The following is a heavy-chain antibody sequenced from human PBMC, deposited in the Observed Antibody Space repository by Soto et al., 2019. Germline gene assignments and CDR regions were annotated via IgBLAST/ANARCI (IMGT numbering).Heavy chain of an antibody. Sequence: WSLRLSCAASGFTFSSYSMNWVRQAPGKGLEWVSYIGSSSSTIYYADSVKGRFTISRDNAKNSLYLQMNSLRAEDTAVYYCARDSRDIVVVPFIYWGQGTLVTVSS. CDR3: ARDSRDIVVVPFIY. V-gene: IGHV3-48*01. CDR2: IGSSSSTI. D-gene: IGHD2-2*01. J-gene: IGHJ4*02. CDR1: GFTFSSYS.